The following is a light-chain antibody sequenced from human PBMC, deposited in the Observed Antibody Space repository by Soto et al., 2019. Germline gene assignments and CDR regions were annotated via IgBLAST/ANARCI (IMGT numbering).Light chain of an antibody. V-gene: IGKV1-5*03. CDR3: QQYNSYST. J-gene: IGKJ1*01. Sequence: DIQMPQSPSTLSGSVGDRGTITCRASQTISSWLAWYQQKPGKAPKLLIYKASTLKSGVPSRFSGSGSGTEFTLTISSLQPDDFATYYCQQYNSYSTFGQGTKVDIK. CDR2: KAS. CDR1: QTISSW.